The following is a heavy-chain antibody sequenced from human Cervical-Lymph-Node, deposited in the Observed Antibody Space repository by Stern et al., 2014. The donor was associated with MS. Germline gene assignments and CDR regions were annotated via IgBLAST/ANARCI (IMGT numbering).Heavy chain of an antibody. CDR2: INDGSRI. V-gene: IGHV3-74*02. CDR3: GSDSPWGSRGEYDYYYYGMEV. D-gene: IGHD3-16*01. Sequence: EVQLVESGGGLVQPGGSLRLSCVASGFSFRKHWIHWVRQAPGKGLVWVSYINDGSRINYADSVKGRFTISRDNVKNTVYLQMNSLRAEDTAVYYCGSDSPWGSRGEYDYYYYGMEVWGQGTPVTVSS. J-gene: IGHJ6*02. CDR1: GFSFRKHW.